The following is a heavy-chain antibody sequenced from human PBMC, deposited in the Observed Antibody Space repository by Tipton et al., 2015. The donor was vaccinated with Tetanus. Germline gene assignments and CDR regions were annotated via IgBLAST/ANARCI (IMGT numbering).Heavy chain of an antibody. D-gene: IGHD5-18*01. CDR1: GFTFSNYA. Sequence: SLRLSCEVSGFTFSNYAIHWVRQAPGKGLEWVAVIWYDGNNKYYAESVRGRFTISRDNSRNTVFLQMNSLRVEDTAVYYCVRDADMDTPMVHGDFWGQGTLVTVSS. CDR2: IWYDGNNK. CDR3: VRDADMDTPMVHGDF. J-gene: IGHJ4*02. V-gene: IGHV3-33*01.